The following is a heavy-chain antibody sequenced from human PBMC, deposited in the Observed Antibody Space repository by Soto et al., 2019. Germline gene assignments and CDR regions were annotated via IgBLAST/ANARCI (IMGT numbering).Heavy chain of an antibody. Sequence: GGSLRLSCAASGFTFSSYAMSWVRQAPGKGLEWVSAISGSGGSTYYADSVKGRFTISRDNSKNTLYLQMNSLRAKDTAVYYCAKWTYDSSGWYDYWGQGTLVTVSS. V-gene: IGHV3-23*01. CDR3: AKWTYDSSGWYDY. D-gene: IGHD3-22*01. CDR1: GFTFSSYA. J-gene: IGHJ4*02. CDR2: ISGSGGST.